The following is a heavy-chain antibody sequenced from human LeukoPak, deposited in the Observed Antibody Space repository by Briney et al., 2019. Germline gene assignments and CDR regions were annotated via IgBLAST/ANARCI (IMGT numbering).Heavy chain of an antibody. Sequence: EASVKVSCKVSGYTLTELSTHWVRQAPGKGLEWMGGFDPGDGETIYAQKFQGGVTMTTDTSTSTAYMELRSLRSDDTAVYYCARDPKLNWFDPWGQGTLVAVSS. CDR1: GYTLTELS. CDR3: ARDPKLNWFDP. J-gene: IGHJ5*02. V-gene: IGHV1-24*01. CDR2: FDPGDGET.